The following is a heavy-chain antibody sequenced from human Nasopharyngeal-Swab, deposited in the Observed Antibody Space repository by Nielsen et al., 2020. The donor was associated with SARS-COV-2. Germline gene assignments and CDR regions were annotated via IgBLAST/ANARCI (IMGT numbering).Heavy chain of an antibody. J-gene: IGHJ4*02. V-gene: IGHV1-18*04. CDR3: ARERPEHYFDL. Sequence: ASVKVSCKASGYTFINYGISWVRQAPGQSLEWMGWINGDTGNTKYPEKFQGRVTITRDRSTKTAYMELRSLRSEDTAVYYCARERPEHYFDLWGPGTLVTVSS. D-gene: IGHD2-21*01. CDR2: INGDTGNT. CDR1: GYTFINYG.